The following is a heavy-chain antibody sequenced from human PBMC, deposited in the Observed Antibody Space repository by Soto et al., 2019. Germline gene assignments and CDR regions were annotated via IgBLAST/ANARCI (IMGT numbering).Heavy chain of an antibody. J-gene: IGHJ6*02. CDR1: GDSVSNNSAT. V-gene: IGHV6-1*01. CDR2: TYYRSKWFN. Sequence: PSQTLSLTCVISGDSVSNNSATWNWIRQSPSRGLEWLGRTYYRSKWFNDYAVSVKSRITITPDTSKKQFSLQLNSVTPEDTAVYYCAREEQQLELLRVYYYGLDVWGQGTTVTVSS. D-gene: IGHD1-7*01. CDR3: AREEQQLELLRVYYYGLDV.